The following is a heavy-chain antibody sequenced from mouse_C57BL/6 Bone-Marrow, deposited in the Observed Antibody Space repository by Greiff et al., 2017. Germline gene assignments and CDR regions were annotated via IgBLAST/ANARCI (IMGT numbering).Heavy chain of an antibody. V-gene: IGHV2-2*01. CDR2: IWSGGST. Sequence: VMLVESGPGLVQPSQSLSITCTVSGFSLTSYGVHWVRQSPGKGLEWLGVIWSGGSTDYNAAFISRLSISKDNSKSQVFFKMNSLQADDTAIYYCARRGLGLYFDYWGQGTTLTVSS. J-gene: IGHJ2*01. D-gene: IGHD4-1*01. CDR1: GFSLTSYG. CDR3: ARRGLGLYFDY.